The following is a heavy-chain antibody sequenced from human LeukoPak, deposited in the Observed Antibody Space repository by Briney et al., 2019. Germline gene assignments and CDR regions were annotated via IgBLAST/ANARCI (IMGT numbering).Heavy chain of an antibody. D-gene: IGHD3-16*01. V-gene: IGHV3-48*03. Sequence: PGGSLRLSCAASGFTFSSYEMNWVRQAPGKGLEWVSYISSSGSTIYYADSVKGRFTISKDNSKNTLYLQMNSLSGDDTSMYFCARAYGGLIDYWGQGTLVTVSS. CDR3: ARAYGGLIDY. J-gene: IGHJ4*02. CDR1: GFTFSSYE. CDR2: ISSSGSTI.